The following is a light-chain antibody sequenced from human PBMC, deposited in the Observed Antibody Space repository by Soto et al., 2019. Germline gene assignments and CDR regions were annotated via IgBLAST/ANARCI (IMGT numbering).Light chain of an antibody. V-gene: IGKV1-39*01. CDR3: QQSYSTPYT. J-gene: IGKJ2*01. CDR2: AAS. Sequence: DIQMTQSPSSLSASVGDRVTITCRASQSISSSFNWYQQKPGKAPKLLIYAASSLQSGVPSRFRGCGSGTDFTLTISSLQPEDFATYYCQQSYSTPYTFGQGTKLEIK. CDR1: QSISSS.